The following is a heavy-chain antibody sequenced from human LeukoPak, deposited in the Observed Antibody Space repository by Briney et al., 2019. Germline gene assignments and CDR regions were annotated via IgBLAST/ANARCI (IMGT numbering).Heavy chain of an antibody. D-gene: IGHD7-27*01. CDR3: ASGDHWGFDY. CDR1: GLTFSSYA. CDR2: ISSSSSYI. V-gene: IGHV3-21*01. Sequence: PGGSLRLSCAASGLTFSSYAMSWVRQAPGKGLEWVSSISSSSSYIYYADSVKGRFTISRDNAKNSLYLQMNSLRAEDTAVYYCASGDHWGFDYWGQGTLVTVSS. J-gene: IGHJ4*02.